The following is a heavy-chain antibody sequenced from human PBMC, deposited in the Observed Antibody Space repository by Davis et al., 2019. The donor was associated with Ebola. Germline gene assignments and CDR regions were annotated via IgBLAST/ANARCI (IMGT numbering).Heavy chain of an antibody. D-gene: IGHD2-15*01. Sequence: SVKVSCKASGGTFSSYAISWVRQAPGQGLEWMGRIIPILGIANYAQKFQGRVTITADKSTSTAYMELSSLRSEDTAVYYCATTHDYSRGSAYFDYWGQGTLVTVSS. CDR1: GGTFSSYA. V-gene: IGHV1-69*04. J-gene: IGHJ4*02. CDR3: ATTHDYSRGSAYFDY. CDR2: IIPILGIA.